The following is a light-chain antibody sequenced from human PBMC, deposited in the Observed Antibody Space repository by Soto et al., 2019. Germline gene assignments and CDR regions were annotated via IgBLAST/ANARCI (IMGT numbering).Light chain of an antibody. CDR3: QKYNRAPFT. J-gene: IGKJ3*01. V-gene: IGKV1-27*01. CDR1: QGISSY. Sequence: DIQMTQSPSSLSASVGDRVTITFRASQGISSYLAWYQQKPGKVPKLLIYAASTLQSGVPSRFSGSGSGTDFTLTISSLQPEDVATYYCQKYNRAPFTFGPGTKVDIK. CDR2: AAS.